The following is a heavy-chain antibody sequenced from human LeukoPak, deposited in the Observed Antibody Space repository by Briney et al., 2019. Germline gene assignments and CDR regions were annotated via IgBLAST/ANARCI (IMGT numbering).Heavy chain of an antibody. CDR3: AKDRNYGSGSYWLDFDY. CDR1: GFTFDDYA. CDR2: ISWNSGSI. Sequence: PGRSLRLSCAASGFTFDDYAMHWVRQAPGKGLEWVSGISWNSGSIGYADSVKGRFTISRDNAKKSLYLQMNSLRAEDTALYYCAKDRNYGSGSYWLDFDYWGQGTLVTVSS. V-gene: IGHV3-9*01. D-gene: IGHD3-10*01. J-gene: IGHJ4*02.